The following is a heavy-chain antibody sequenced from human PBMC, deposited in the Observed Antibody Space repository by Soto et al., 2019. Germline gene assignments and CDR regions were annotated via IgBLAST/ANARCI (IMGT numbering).Heavy chain of an antibody. V-gene: IGHV1-46*03. CDR2: INPSGGST. Sequence: ASVKVSCKASGYTFTSYYMHWVRQAPGQGLEWMGIINPSGGSTSYAQKFQGRVTMTRDTSTSTVYMELSSLRSEDTAVYYCARVSESWRGGSWFGELKNWFDPWGQGTLVTVSS. CDR3: ARVSESWRGGSWFGELKNWFDP. D-gene: IGHD3-10*01. J-gene: IGHJ5*02. CDR1: GYTFTSYY.